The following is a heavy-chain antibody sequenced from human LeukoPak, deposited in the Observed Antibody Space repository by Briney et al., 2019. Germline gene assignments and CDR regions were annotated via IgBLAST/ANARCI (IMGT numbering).Heavy chain of an antibody. CDR1: GYSFTSYW. V-gene: IGHV5-51*01. Sequence: ESLKISCKGSGYSFTSYWIGWVRQMPGKGLEWMGIIYPGDSDTRYSPSFQGQVTISADKSISTAYLQWSSLKASDTAMYYCARLGSDYYDSSGYYYELGYWGQGTLVTVSS. D-gene: IGHD3-22*01. CDR3: ARLGSDYYDSSGYYYELGY. CDR2: IYPGDSDT. J-gene: IGHJ4*02.